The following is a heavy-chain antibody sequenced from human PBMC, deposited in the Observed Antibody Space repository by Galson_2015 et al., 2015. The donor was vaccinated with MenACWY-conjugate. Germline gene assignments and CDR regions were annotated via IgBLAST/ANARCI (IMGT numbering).Heavy chain of an antibody. CDR1: GGSINSHY. J-gene: IGHJ4*02. Sequence: SETLSLTCTVSGGSINSHYWSWIRQPPGKGLEWIGYMYYSGSANYNPSLKSRVTISVDTSKNQFSLTMTSVTAADTAVYYCARGVNLASMAGYWGQGTLVTVSS. D-gene: IGHD3-3*02. CDR3: ARGVNLASMAGY. CDR2: MYYSGSA. V-gene: IGHV4-59*11.